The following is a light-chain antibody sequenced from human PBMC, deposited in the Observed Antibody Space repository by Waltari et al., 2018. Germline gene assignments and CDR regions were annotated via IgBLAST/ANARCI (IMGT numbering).Light chain of an antibody. V-gene: IGKV3-11*01. J-gene: IGKJ2*03. CDR3: YQHSSGYS. CDR2: GAS. Sequence: ILTQSPATMSLSPGDRATLSCRASQSVSSYLAWYQQKPGQAPRLLIYGASSRATGIPDRFSGSGSGTDFTLTISSLEPEDVGVYHCYQHSSGYSFGQGTKVEIK. CDR1: QSVSSY.